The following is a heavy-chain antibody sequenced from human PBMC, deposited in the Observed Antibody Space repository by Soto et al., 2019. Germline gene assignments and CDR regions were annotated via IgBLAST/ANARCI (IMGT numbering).Heavy chain of an antibody. CDR2: ISYDGSNK. Sequence: SGGSLRLSCAASGFTFSSYAMHWVRQAPGKGLEWVAVISYDGSNKYYADSVKGRFTISRDNSKNTLYLQMNSLRAEDTAVYYCARDPRSGWPMYYFDYWGQGTLVTVPQ. J-gene: IGHJ4*02. CDR1: GFTFSSYA. CDR3: ARDPRSGWPMYYFDY. V-gene: IGHV3-30-3*01. D-gene: IGHD6-19*01.